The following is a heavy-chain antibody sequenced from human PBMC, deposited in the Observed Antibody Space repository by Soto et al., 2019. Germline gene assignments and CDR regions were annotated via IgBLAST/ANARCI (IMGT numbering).Heavy chain of an antibody. V-gene: IGHV3-72*01. CDR3: VSAGILTTPYYSDY. CDR1: GFTFSDHY. Sequence: EVQLVESGGGLVQPEGSLRLSCAASGFTFSDHYMDWVRQAPGKGLEWVGRIRHKIYSYTTEYAASVKGRFTISRDDSRNSVYLQMNSLKTEDTDMYYCVSAGILTTPYYSDYWGQGTLVTVSS. CDR2: IRHKIYSYTT. J-gene: IGHJ4*02. D-gene: IGHD3-9*01.